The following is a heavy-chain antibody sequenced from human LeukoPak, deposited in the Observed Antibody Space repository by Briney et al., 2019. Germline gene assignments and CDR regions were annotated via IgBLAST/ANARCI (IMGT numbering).Heavy chain of an antibody. Sequence: SETLSLTCTVSGGSINGYYWSWIRQPAGKGLEWIGRIYNSESINYNPSLKSRVTMSIVTSKNQFSLKLNSVTAADTAVYYCARDRSSSYTRDWFDPWGQGALVTVSS. D-gene: IGHD6-13*01. J-gene: IGHJ5*02. V-gene: IGHV4-4*07. CDR1: GGSINGYY. CDR2: IYNSESI. CDR3: ARDRSSSYTRDWFDP.